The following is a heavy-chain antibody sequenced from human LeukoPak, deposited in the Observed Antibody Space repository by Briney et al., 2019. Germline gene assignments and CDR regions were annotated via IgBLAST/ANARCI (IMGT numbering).Heavy chain of an antibody. CDR1: GYTFPTYG. Sequence: ASVKVSCKTSGYTFPTYGISWVRQAPGQGLEWMGWISAYNGDTHYAQKLQGRVTMTTDTSTSTAYMELRSLRSDDTAVYYCARGRDGFNPYYFDYWGQGTLVTVSS. V-gene: IGHV1-18*01. CDR2: ISAYNGDT. J-gene: IGHJ4*02. D-gene: IGHD5-24*01. CDR3: ARGRDGFNPYYFDY.